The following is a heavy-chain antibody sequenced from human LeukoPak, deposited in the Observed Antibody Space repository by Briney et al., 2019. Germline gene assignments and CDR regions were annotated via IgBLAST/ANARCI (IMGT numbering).Heavy chain of an antibody. CDR3: ARLNNGGPYFDY. V-gene: IGHV3-21*01. J-gene: IGHJ4*02. CDR2: ISSSSSYI. Sequence: GGSLRLSCAASGFTFSSYSMNWVRQAPGKGLEWVSSISSSSSYIYYADSVKGRFTISRGNAKNSLYLQMNSLRAEDTAVYYCARLNNGGPYFDYWGQGTLVTVSS. CDR1: GFTFSSYS. D-gene: IGHD2-8*01.